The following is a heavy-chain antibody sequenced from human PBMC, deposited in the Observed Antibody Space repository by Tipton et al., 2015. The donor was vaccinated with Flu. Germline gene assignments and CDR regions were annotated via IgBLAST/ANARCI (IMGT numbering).Heavy chain of an antibody. Sequence: TLSLTCTVSGGSIGSYYWSWIRQPPGKGLEWIGYIYYSGSTNYNPSLKSRVTISVDTSKNQFSLKLSSVTAADTAVYYCARGYFSELDYWGQGTLVTVSS. J-gene: IGHJ4*02. V-gene: IGHV4-59*01. D-gene: IGHD2-21*01. CDR1: GGSIGSYY. CDR2: IYYSGST. CDR3: ARGYFSELDY.